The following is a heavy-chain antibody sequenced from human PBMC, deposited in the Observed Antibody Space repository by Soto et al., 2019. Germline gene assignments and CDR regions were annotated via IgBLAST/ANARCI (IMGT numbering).Heavy chain of an antibody. CDR2: ISGSGGST. CDR3: AKVPPLRVAGTGEYDY. Sequence: EVQLLESGGGLVQPGGSLRLSCAASGFTFSSYAMSWVRQAPGKGLEWVSAISGSGGSTYYADSVKGRFTISRDNSQNTLYLQMNSLRAEDTAVYYCAKVPPLRVAGTGEYDYWGQGTLVTVSS. J-gene: IGHJ4*02. D-gene: IGHD6-19*01. CDR1: GFTFSSYA. V-gene: IGHV3-23*01.